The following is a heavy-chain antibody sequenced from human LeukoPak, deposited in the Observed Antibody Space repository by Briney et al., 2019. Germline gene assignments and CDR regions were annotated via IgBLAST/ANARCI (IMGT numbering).Heavy chain of an antibody. Sequence: WETLSLTCAVYGDSFTRYYWSWIRQPPGKGLEWNGEINHSGSTNYNPSLKSRVTISVDPSKNQFSLKLTSVIAADTAVYYCAREGSYSGSGSPPLDYCGQGTLVTVSS. CDR1: GDSFTRYY. CDR3: AREGSYSGSGSPPLDY. CDR2: INHSGST. D-gene: IGHD3-10*01. V-gene: IGHV4-34*01. J-gene: IGHJ4*02.